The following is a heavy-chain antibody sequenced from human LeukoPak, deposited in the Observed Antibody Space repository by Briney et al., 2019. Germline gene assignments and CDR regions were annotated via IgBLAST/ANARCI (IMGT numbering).Heavy chain of an antibody. D-gene: IGHD1-1*01. CDR3: ARDPLSTNDFDI. Sequence: SETLSLACTVSGGSITNSYWTWIRQSPGKGLEWIGYINYSGSTNYNPSLKSRVTISVDTSKNQFSLKLSSVTAADTAVYFCARDPLSTNDFDIWGQGTMVTVSS. CDR1: GGSITNSY. CDR2: INYSGST. J-gene: IGHJ3*02. V-gene: IGHV4-59*01.